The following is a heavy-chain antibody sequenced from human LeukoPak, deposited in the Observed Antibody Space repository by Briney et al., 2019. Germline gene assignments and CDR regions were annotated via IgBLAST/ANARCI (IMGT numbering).Heavy chain of an antibody. D-gene: IGHD2-21*01. CDR1: GLTGSSHY. CDR3: AKGGVVVIANYYYYMDV. Sequence: GGSLRLSCAASGLTGSSHYISWVRQAPGKGLEWVSLIYSSGNPQYADSVKGRFVISRDNSKNMVFLRMNSLRAEDTAVYYCAKGGVVVIANYYYYMDVWGKGTTVTVSS. J-gene: IGHJ6*03. V-gene: IGHV3-53*01. CDR2: IYSSGNP.